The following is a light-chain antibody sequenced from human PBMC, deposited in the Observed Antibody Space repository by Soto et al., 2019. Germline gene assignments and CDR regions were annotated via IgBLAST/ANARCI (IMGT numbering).Light chain of an antibody. J-gene: IGKJ1*01. Sequence: EIVLTHSPGTLSLSPCGRATLSFSASQSVSSSYLAWYQQKPGQAPRLLIYGASSRATGIPDRFSGSGSGTDFTLTISRLEPEDFAVYYCQQYGSSPETFGQGTKVDI. V-gene: IGKV3-20*01. CDR1: QSVSSSY. CDR2: GAS. CDR3: QQYGSSPET.